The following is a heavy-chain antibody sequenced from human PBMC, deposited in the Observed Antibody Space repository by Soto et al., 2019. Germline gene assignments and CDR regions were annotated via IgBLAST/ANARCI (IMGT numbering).Heavy chain of an antibody. CDR1: GGSLSSYY. D-gene: IGHD2-15*01. CDR3: ARSEVVNPLGAVWNC. V-gene: IGHV4-59*08. J-gene: IGHJ4*02. Sequence: QVQLQESGPGLVKPSETLSLTCTVSGGSLSSYYWSWIRQPPGKGLEWIGYIYYSGSTNYNPSLKSRVTISVDTSNNQFSLQLSSVTAADTAVYYGARSEVVNPLGAVWNCWVQGTLVTVSS. CDR2: IYYSGST.